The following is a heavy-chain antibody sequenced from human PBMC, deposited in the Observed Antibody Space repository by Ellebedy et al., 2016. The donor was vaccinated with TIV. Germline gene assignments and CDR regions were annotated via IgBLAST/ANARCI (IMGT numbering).Heavy chain of an antibody. CDR1: GGTFSSYA. J-gene: IGHJ2*01. D-gene: IGHD2-15*01. Sequence: SVKVSCXASGGTFSSYAISWVRQAPGQGLEWMGGIIPIFGTANYAQKFQGRVTITADKSTSTAYMELSSLRSEDTAVYYCARATGRENGSGYWYFDLWGRGTLVTVSS. V-gene: IGHV1-69*06. CDR2: IIPIFGTA. CDR3: ARATGRENGSGYWYFDL.